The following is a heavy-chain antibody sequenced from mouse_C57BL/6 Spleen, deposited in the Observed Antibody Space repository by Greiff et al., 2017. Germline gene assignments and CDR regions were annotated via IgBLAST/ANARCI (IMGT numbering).Heavy chain of an antibody. CDR3: ARREYGKLTAGFAY. CDR2: IYPGSGST. Sequence: QVQLQQPGAELVKPGASVKMSCKASGYTFTSYWITWVKQRPGQGLEWIGDIYPGSGSTNYNEKFKSKATLTVDTSSSTAYMQLSRLTSEDSAVYYCARREYGKLTAGFAYWGQGTLVTVSA. J-gene: IGHJ3*01. D-gene: IGHD2-10*02. V-gene: IGHV1-55*01. CDR1: GYTFTSYW.